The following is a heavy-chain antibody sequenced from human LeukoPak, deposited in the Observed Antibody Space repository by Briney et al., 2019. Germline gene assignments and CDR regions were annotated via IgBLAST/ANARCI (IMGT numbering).Heavy chain of an antibody. D-gene: IGHD3-9*01. V-gene: IGHV3-30*18. CDR2: ISYDGSNK. CDR1: GFTFSSYG. CDR3: AKGLVM. Sequence: GGSLRLSCAASGFTFSSYGMHWVRQAPGKGLEWVAVISYDGSNKYYADSLKGRFTISRDKTKDTLYLQMNSLIAEDTAVYYCAKGLVMWGQGTLVTVSS. J-gene: IGHJ4*02.